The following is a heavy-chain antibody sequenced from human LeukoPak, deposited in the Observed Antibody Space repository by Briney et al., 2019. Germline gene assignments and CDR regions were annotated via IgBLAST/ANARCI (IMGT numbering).Heavy chain of an antibody. CDR2: VSETGGNT. Sequence: GGSLRLSCAVSGFTVSNYAMSWVRQAPGKGLEWVSAVSETGGNTYYADSVNGRVTISRDNSKNTLYLQMNSLRAEDTAVYYCAKPRIAAAGHGAFEMWGQGTMVTVSS. D-gene: IGHD6-13*01. CDR1: GFTVSNYA. J-gene: IGHJ3*02. V-gene: IGHV3-23*01. CDR3: AKPRIAAAGHGAFEM.